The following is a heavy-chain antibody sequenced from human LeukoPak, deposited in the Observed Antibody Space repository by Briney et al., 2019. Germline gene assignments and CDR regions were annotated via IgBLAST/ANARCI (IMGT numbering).Heavy chain of an antibody. J-gene: IGHJ4*02. V-gene: IGHV3-23*01. D-gene: IGHD6-13*01. CDR2: ISGSAGST. CDR1: GFTFSDYY. Sequence: GGSLRLSCAASGFTFSDYYMSWIRQAPGKGLEWVSGISGSAGSTYYADSVKGRFTNTRDNSKNTLYLQMNSLRAEDTAVYYCAKDLRSSNYYYFDYWGQGTLVTVSS. CDR3: AKDLRSSNYYYFDY.